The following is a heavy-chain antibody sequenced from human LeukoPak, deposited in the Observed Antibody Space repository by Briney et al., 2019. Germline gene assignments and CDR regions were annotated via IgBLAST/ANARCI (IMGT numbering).Heavy chain of an antibody. CDR3: AKAYSSSSGYYYYYYMDV. V-gene: IGHV4-4*09. CDR1: GGSISSYY. J-gene: IGHJ6*03. CDR2: IYTSGST. Sequence: SETLSLTCTVSGGSISSYYWSWIRQPPGKGLEWIGYIYTSGSTNCNPSLKSRVTISVDTSKNQFSLKLSSVTAADTAVYYCAKAYSSSSGYYYYYYMDVWGKGTTVTVSS. D-gene: IGHD6-6*01.